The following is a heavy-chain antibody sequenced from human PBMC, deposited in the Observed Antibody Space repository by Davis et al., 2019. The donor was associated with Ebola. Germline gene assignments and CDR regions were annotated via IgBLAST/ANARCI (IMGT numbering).Heavy chain of an antibody. CDR2: ISVYNGNT. CDR1: GYTFKNYA. CDR3: ARDGRMPRMLYGMDV. Sequence: ASVKVSCKASGYTFKNYAISWVRKAPGQGLEWMGWISVYNGNTAYAQLFQGRVTMTTDTSTGTAYMELRSLRSDDTAVYYCARDGRMPRMLYGMDVWGQGTTVTASS. J-gene: IGHJ6*02. D-gene: IGHD2-8*01. V-gene: IGHV1-18*01.